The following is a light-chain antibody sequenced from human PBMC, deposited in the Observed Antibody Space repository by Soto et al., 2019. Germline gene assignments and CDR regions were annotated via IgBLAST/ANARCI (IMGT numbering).Light chain of an antibody. Sequence: DIQITQAPSSVSASVGDRVNITFLASQGISSWLAWYQKKPGKAPNLLIYAASSLQSGVPSRFSGSESGTDFTLTISSLQPEDCAIYFCQKANSFPINCGQGKRREIK. V-gene: IGKV1-12*01. CDR3: QKANSFPIN. J-gene: IGKJ5*01. CDR2: AAS. CDR1: QGISSW.